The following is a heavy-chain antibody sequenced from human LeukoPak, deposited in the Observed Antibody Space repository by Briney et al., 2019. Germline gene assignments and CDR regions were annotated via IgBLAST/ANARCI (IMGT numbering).Heavy chain of an antibody. CDR2: ISGSGGST. V-gene: IGHV3-23*01. CDR3: AKDRRYHYGSGSYYFDY. CDR1: GFTFSSYA. J-gene: IGHJ4*02. D-gene: IGHD3-10*01. Sequence: GGSLRLSCAASGFTFSSYAMSWVRQAPGKGLEWVSAISGSGGSTYYADSVKGRFTISRDNSKNTLYLQMNSLRAEDTAVYYCAKDRRYHYGSGSYYFDYWGQRTLVTVSS.